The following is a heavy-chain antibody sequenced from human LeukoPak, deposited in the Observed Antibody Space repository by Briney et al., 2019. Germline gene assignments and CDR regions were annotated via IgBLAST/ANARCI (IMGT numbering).Heavy chain of an antibody. Sequence: GGSLRLSCAASGFTFSNVWMHWVRQAPGKGLEWVAVIWYDGSNKYYADSVKGRFTISRDNSKNTLYLQMNSLRAEDTAVYYCARDRYGDYVSYNWFDPWGQGTLVTVSS. D-gene: IGHD4-17*01. CDR2: IWYDGSNK. CDR3: ARDRYGDYVSYNWFDP. V-gene: IGHV3-33*08. CDR1: GFTFSNVW. J-gene: IGHJ5*02.